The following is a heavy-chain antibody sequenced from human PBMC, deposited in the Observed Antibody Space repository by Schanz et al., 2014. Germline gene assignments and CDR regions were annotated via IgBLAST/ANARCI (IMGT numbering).Heavy chain of an antibody. D-gene: IGHD6-19*01. Sequence: QVQLQESGPGLVKPSETLSLTCSVSGGSIRTYFWAWIRQPPGKGVEWIGFIYYSGSTTYNPPLKSRVTIPVDMSKTQFPLNLTSGPAADTGVYYCARQYSGWSRFDPWGQGIRVTVSS. CDR2: IYYSGST. CDR3: ARQYSGWSRFDP. V-gene: IGHV4-59*08. CDR1: GGSIRTYF. J-gene: IGHJ5*02.